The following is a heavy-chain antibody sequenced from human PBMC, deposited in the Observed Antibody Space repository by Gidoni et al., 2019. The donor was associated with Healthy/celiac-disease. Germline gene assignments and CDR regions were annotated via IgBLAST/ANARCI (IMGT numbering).Heavy chain of an antibody. D-gene: IGHD3-10*01. J-gene: IGHJ4*02. CDR2: IYYSGRT. V-gene: IGHV4-39*01. CDR3: ARHPWYYGFSN. CDR1: GFSISSSSYY. Sequence: QLQLQASGPGLVQPSATLSLTCTVSGFSISSSSYYWGWIRQPPGKGLEWIGSIYYSGRTYYKPSLKRRVTISVDTSKNQFSLKLSSVNAADTAVYYCARHPWYYGFSNWGQGTLVTVSS.